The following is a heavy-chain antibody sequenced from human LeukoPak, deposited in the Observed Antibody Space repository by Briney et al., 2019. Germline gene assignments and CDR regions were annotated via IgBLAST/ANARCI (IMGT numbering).Heavy chain of an antibody. CDR3: ARTRQLVRDFDY. V-gene: IGHV4-38-2*01. Sequence: SETLSLTCAVSGYSISSGYYWGWIRQPPGKGLEWIGSIYHSGSTYYNTSLKSRVTISVDTSKNQFSLKLSSVTAADTAVYYCARTRQLVRDFDYWGQGTLVTVSS. J-gene: IGHJ4*02. CDR2: IYHSGST. CDR1: GYSISSGYY. D-gene: IGHD6-6*01.